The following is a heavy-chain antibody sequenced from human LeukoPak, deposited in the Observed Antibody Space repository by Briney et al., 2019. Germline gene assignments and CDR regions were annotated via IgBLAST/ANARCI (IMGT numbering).Heavy chain of an antibody. Sequence: ASVKVSCKASGYTFTSHYMHWVRQAPGQGLDWMGIINPIGARTTYAQKFRGRLTMTRDTSTSTVYMELSSLRSEDTAVYYCARETALVTNYYSYYGMDVWGQGTTVTVS. D-gene: IGHD5-18*01. J-gene: IGHJ6*02. CDR2: INPIGART. CDR3: ARETALVTNYYSYYGMDV. V-gene: IGHV1-46*01. CDR1: GYTFTSHY.